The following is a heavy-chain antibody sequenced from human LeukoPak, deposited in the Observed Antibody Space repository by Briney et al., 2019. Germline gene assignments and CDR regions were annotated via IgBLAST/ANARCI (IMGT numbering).Heavy chain of an antibody. V-gene: IGHV4-61*02. J-gene: IGHJ4*02. Sequence: PSQTLSLTYTVSGGSISSGSYYWSWIRQPAGKGLEWIGRIYTSGSTNYNPSLKSRVTISVDTSKNQFSLKLSSVTAADTAVYYCAREDRDYGDYADYWGQGTLVTVSS. D-gene: IGHD4-17*01. CDR3: AREDRDYGDYADY. CDR1: GGSISSGSYY. CDR2: IYTSGST.